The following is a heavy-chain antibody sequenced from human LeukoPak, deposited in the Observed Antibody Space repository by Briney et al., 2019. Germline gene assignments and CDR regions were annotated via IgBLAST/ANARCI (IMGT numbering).Heavy chain of an antibody. CDR1: GGSISTCY. J-gene: IGHJ5*02. Sequence: SETLSLTCTVSGGSISTCYWSWIRQSPGKGLEWIADISASGGTNYNPSLESRVTVSIDSSKNQFSLKLSSVTAADTAVFYCARSPHNSAWYEKWFDPWGQGTLVTVSS. V-gene: IGHV4-4*08. D-gene: IGHD6-19*01. CDR2: ISASGGT. CDR3: ARSPHNSAWYEKWFDP.